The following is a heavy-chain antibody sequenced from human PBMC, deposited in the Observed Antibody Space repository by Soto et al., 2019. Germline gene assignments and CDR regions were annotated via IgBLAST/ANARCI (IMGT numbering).Heavy chain of an antibody. D-gene: IGHD3-22*01. Sequence: ASVKVSCKASGYTFTSYTIHWVRQAPGQSLEWMGWINAGQGNTKYSQKFQDRVTLTRDTSASTAYMELSSLRSEDTAVYYCASPHSFYDFSAYYRFDYWGQGTLVTVSS. J-gene: IGHJ4*02. CDR1: GYTFTSYT. CDR3: ASPHSFYDFSAYYRFDY. V-gene: IGHV1-3*01. CDR2: INAGQGNT.